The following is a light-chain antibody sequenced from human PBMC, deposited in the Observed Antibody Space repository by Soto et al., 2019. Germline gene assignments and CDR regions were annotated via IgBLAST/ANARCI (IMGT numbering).Light chain of an antibody. CDR1: QSIASN. J-gene: IGKJ2*03. CDR3: QQYHNWPPQYS. V-gene: IGKV3-15*01. CDR2: GAS. Sequence: EIVMMQSPDTLSVPPGERATLSCRASQSIASNLAWYQQKPGQAPRLLIHGASNRATGVPARFSGSGSGTEFTLTISSLQSEDFAVYFCQQYHNWPPQYSFGQGTKLQIK.